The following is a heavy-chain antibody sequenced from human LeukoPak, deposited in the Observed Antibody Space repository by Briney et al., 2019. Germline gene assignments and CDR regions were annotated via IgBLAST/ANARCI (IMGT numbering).Heavy chain of an antibody. Sequence: LVKVSCKASGGTFSSYAISWVRQAPEQGLEWIGGLIPSFGTANYAQKFQGRVTTSTDESTSTAYMELSSRRSEDTAVYYCARLISPGPAAGTLGWFDPWGRGNLATVSS. V-gene: IGHV1-69*05. D-gene: IGHD6-13*01. CDR3: ARLISPGPAAGTLGWFDP. J-gene: IGHJ5*02. CDR2: LIPSFGTA. CDR1: GGTFSSYA.